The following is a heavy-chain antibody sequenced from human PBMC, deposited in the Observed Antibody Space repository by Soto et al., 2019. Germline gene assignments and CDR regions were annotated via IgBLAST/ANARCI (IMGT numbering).Heavy chain of an antibody. D-gene: IGHD6-13*01. Sequence: GGSLRLSCAASGFTFSSYGMHWVRQAPGKGLEWVAVISYDGSNKYYADSVKGRFTISRDNSKNTLYLQMNSLRAEDTAVYYCARGLGGAAAGKGEDYFDYWGQGTLVTAPQ. V-gene: IGHV3-30*03. J-gene: IGHJ4*02. CDR1: GFTFSSYG. CDR3: ARGLGGAAAGKGEDYFDY. CDR2: ISYDGSNK.